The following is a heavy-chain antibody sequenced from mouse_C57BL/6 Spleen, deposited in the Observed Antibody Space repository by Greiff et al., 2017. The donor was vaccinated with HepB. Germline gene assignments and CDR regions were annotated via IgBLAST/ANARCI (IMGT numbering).Heavy chain of an antibody. V-gene: IGHV1-72*01. CDR1: GYTFTSYW. D-gene: IGHD1-1*01. CDR3: ARSGIYYYGSRGYYAMDY. Sequence: VKLQESGAELVKPGASVKLSCKASGYTFTSYWMHWVKQRPGRGLEWIGRIDPNSGGTKYNEKFKSKATLTVDKPSSTAYMQLSSLTSEDSAVYYCARSGIYYYGSRGYYAMDYWGQGTSVTVSS. CDR2: IDPNSGGT. J-gene: IGHJ4*01.